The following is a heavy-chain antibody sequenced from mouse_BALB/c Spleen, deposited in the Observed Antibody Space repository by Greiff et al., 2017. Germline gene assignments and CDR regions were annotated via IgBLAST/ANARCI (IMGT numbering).Heavy chain of an antibody. CDR2: ISSGGSYT. V-gene: IGHV5-6-4*01. J-gene: IGHJ1*01. CDR1: GFTFSSYT. CDR3: TRERADGSSLYWYFDV. Sequence: EVKLVESGGGLVKPGGSLKLSCAASGFTFSSYTMSWVRQTPEKRLEWVATISSGGSYTYYPDSVKGRFTISRDNAKNTLYLQMSSLKSEDTAMYYCTRERADGSSLYWYFDVWGAGTTVTVSS. D-gene: IGHD1-1*01.